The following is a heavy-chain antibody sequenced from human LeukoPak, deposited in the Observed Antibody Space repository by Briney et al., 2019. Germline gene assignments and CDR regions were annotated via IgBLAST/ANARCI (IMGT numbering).Heavy chain of an antibody. V-gene: IGHV4-34*01. D-gene: IGHD2-21*02. Sequence: SETLSLTCAVYGGSFSGYYWSWIRQPPGKGLEWIGEINHSGSTNYNPSLKSRVTISVDTSKNQFSLKLSSVTAADTAVYYCARGWVTGFDPWGQGTLVTVPS. CDR1: GGSFSGYY. CDR3: ARGWVTGFDP. J-gene: IGHJ5*02. CDR2: INHSGST.